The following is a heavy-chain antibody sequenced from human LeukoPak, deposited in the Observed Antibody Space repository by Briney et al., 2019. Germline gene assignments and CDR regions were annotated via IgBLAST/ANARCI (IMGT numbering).Heavy chain of an antibody. CDR1: GGSISSGGYS. V-gene: IGHV4-30-2*01. Sequence: PSETLSLTCAVSGGSISSGGYSWSWIRQPPGKGLEWIGYIYHSGSTYYNPSLKSRVTISVDRSKNQFSLKLRSVTAADTAVYYCARIRLRGPYYYGMDVWGKGTTVTVSS. D-gene: IGHD4-17*01. CDR2: IYHSGST. J-gene: IGHJ6*04. CDR3: ARIRLRGPYYYGMDV.